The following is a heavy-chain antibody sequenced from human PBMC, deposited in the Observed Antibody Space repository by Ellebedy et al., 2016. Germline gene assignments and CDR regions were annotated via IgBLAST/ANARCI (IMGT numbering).Heavy chain of an antibody. D-gene: IGHD3-3*02. CDR1: GFIFSRYG. CDR3: AREGGIFGLDY. J-gene: IGHJ4*02. V-gene: IGHV3-48*04. CDR2: ISSSTTVI. Sequence: GESLKISXAASGFIFSRYGMNWVRQAPGKGLEWISYISSSTTVIYYANSVEGRFTISRDTAENSLYLQMNSLRAEDTALYYCAREGGIFGLDYWGQGTLVTVSS.